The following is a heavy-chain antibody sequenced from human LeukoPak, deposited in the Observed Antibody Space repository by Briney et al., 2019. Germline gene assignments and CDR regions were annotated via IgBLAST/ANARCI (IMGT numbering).Heavy chain of an antibody. V-gene: IGHV3-74*01. D-gene: IGHD2-15*01. CDR2: NNGDGSTT. CDR3: ARDPRNVGLAP. J-gene: IGHJ5*02. Sequence: GGSLRLSCVASGFSLSGYWMYWVRQAPGKGLMYISRNNGDGSTTNYADVVKGRLTMSRDNVKNTLYLQMNSLRVEDTAVYYCARDPRNVGLAPWGQGTLVTVSS. CDR1: GFSLSGYW.